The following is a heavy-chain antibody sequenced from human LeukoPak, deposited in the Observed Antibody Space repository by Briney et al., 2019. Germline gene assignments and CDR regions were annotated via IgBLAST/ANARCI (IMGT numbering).Heavy chain of an antibody. CDR2: IKQDGSEE. V-gene: IGHV3-7*01. J-gene: IGHJ6*02. D-gene: IGHD2-15*01. Sequence: GGSLRLSCAASGFTFSSYWMSWVRQAPGKGLEWVANIKQDGSEEYYVDSVKGRFTISRDNAKNSLYLQMNSLRAEDTAVYYCARVGCSGGSCYSNYYYGMDVWGQGTTVTVSS. CDR1: GFTFSSYW. CDR3: ARVGCSGGSCYSNYYYGMDV.